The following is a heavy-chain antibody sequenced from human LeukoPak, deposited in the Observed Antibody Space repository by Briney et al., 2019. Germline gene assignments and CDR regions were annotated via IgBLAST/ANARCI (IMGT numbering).Heavy chain of an antibody. D-gene: IGHD5-12*01. CDR3: ARDWDGGYGFGLTFDY. V-gene: IGHV1-3*01. J-gene: IGHJ4*02. CDR2: INAGNGNT. Sequence: GASVKVSCKASGYTFTSYAMHWVRQAPGQRLEWMGWINAGNGNTKYSQKFQGRVTITRDTSASTAYMELSSLRSEDTAVYYCARDWDGGYGFGLTFDYWGQGTLDTVSS. CDR1: GYTFTSYA.